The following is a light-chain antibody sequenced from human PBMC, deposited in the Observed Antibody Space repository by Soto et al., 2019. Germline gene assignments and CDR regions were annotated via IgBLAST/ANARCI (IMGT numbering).Light chain of an antibody. CDR2: AAS. CDR1: QTIMTY. V-gene: IGKV1-39*01. Sequence: DIQMTQSPSSLSASVGDEVTITCRASQTIMTYLNWYQQKPGKPPRLLIYAASSLQSGVPSRFSGSGSGTDFTLTISSLQPEDFATYSCQQSYNTPQTFGRGTKVEIK. J-gene: IGKJ4*01. CDR3: QQSYNTPQT.